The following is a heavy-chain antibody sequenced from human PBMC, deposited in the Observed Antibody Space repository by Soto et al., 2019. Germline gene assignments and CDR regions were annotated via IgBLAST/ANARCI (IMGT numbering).Heavy chain of an antibody. CDR1: GYTFTSYG. Sequence: QVQLVQSGAEVKKPGASVKVSCKASGYTFTSYGISWVRQAPGQGLERMGRISAYNGNTNDAQKLQGRVTMTTDTSTSTAYMELRSLRSDDTAVYYCARRCSSTSCSPYYYYGMDVWGQGTTVTVSS. CDR3: ARRCSSTSCSPYYYYGMDV. CDR2: ISAYNGNT. V-gene: IGHV1-18*01. D-gene: IGHD2-2*01. J-gene: IGHJ6*02.